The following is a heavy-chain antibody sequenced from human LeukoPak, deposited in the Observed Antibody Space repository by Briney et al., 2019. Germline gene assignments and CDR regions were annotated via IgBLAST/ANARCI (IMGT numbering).Heavy chain of an antibody. D-gene: IGHD3-3*01. J-gene: IGHJ3*02. Sequence: GGSLRLSCAASGFTFSSYAMSWVRQAPGKGLEWVSAISGSGGSKYYADSVKGRFTISRDNSKNTLYLQMNSLRAEDTAVYYCAKDPDYAFQGPDAFDIWGQGTMVTVSS. CDR1: GFTFSSYA. V-gene: IGHV3-23*01. CDR2: ISGSGGSK. CDR3: AKDPDYAFQGPDAFDI.